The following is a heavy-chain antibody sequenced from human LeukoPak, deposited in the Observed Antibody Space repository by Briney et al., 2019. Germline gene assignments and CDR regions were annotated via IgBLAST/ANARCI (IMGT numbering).Heavy chain of an antibody. CDR1: GFTFSSYG. J-gene: IGHJ5*02. D-gene: IGHD4-17*01. CDR2: ISYDGSNK. V-gene: IGHV3-30*18. Sequence: PGGSLRLSCAASGFTFSSYGMHWVRQAPGKGLEWVAVISYDGSNKYYADSVKGRFTISRDNSKNTLYLQMNSLRAEDTAVYYCAKSTATGQFDPWSQGTLVTVSS. CDR3: AKSTATGQFDP.